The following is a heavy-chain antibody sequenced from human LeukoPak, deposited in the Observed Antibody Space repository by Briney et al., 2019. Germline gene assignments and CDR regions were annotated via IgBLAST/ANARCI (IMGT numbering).Heavy chain of an antibody. J-gene: IGHJ4*02. CDR2: INPNSGDT. CDR3: AKIDTLGLYYFDD. CDR1: GYTFTDYY. Sequence: ASVNVSCKASGYTFTDYYIHWVRQAPGQGLEWMGWINPNSGDTNFVQKFPGRVTMTMDTSITTAYMELIELTSDDTAVYYCAKIDTLGLYYFDDWGQGTLVTVSS. V-gene: IGHV1-2*02. D-gene: IGHD2-15*01.